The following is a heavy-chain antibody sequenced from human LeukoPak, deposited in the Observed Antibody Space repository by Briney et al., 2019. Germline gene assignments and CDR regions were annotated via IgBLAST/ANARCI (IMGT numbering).Heavy chain of an antibody. CDR2: IIPILGIA. V-gene: IGHV1-69*04. CDR1: GGTFSSYA. Sequence: SVKVSCKASGGTFSSYAISWVRQAPGQGLEWMGRIIPILGIANYAQKFQGRVTITADKSTSTAYMELSSLRSEDTAVYYCARDPGYSSGWYRHWGQGTLVTVSS. J-gene: IGHJ4*02. CDR3: ARDPGYSSGWYRH. D-gene: IGHD6-19*01.